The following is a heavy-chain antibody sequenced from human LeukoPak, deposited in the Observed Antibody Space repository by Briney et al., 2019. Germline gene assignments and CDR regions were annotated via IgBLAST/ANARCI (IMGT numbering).Heavy chain of an antibody. V-gene: IGHV4-34*01. J-gene: IGHJ6*03. CDR3: ARGLPAQLYYYYMDV. CDR1: GVSFSGYY. CDR2: INHSGST. Sequence: SETLSLTCAVYGVSFSGYYWSWIRQPPGKGLEWIGEINHSGSTNYNPSLKSRVTISVDTSKNQFSLKLSSVTAADTAVYYCARGLPAQLYYYYMDVWGKGTTVTVSS. D-gene: IGHD2-2*01.